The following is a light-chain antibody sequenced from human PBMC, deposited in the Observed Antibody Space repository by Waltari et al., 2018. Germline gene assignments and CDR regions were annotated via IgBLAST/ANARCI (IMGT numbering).Light chain of an antibody. CDR1: QSVSSS. J-gene: IGKJ3*01. CDR3: QQNSNWPFT. CDR2: GAS. Sequence: EIVMTQSPATLSLSPGERATLSCRASQSVSSSLAWYQQKPGQAPRPLTYGASSRATGIPDGFSGGGSGTEFTLTISSLGPEDVAVYYCQQNSNWPFTFGPGTKLDIK. V-gene: IGKV3D-15*01.